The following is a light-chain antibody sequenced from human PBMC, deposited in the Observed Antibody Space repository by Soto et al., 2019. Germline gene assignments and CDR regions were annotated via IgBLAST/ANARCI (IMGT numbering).Light chain of an antibody. Sequence: QSALTQPPSASGSPGQSVTISCTGTSSDVGGYNYVSWYQQHPGQAPKLMIYEVSKRPSGVPDRFSGSKSGNTASLTVSGLQAEDEADYYCSSYAGSNNYVFGTGTQLTVL. CDR1: SSDVGGYNY. CDR2: EVS. CDR3: SSYAGSNNYV. J-gene: IGLJ1*01. V-gene: IGLV2-8*01.